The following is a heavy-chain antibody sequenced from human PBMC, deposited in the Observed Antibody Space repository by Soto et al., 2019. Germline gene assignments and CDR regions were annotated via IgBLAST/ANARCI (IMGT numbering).Heavy chain of an antibody. Sequence: QVQLVESGGGVVQPGRSLRLSCEASGFTFSSYTMHWVRQAPGKGLQWVALISHDGNNKYYADSVKGRFTLSRDNSKRTVYLEVNSLRGEDTAVYFCARGAPYASSGSGSLQRYYYYYGLDVWGQGTTVTASS. D-gene: IGHD3-22*01. CDR3: ARGAPYASSGSGSLQRYYYYYGLDV. J-gene: IGHJ6*02. CDR1: GFTFSSYT. V-gene: IGHV3-30-3*01. CDR2: ISHDGNNK.